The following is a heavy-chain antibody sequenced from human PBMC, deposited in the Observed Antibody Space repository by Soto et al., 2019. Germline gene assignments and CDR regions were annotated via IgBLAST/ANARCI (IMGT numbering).Heavy chain of an antibody. J-gene: IGHJ4*02. D-gene: IGHD2-2*01. Sequence: SVKVSCKASGRTFSSYAISWVRQAPGQGHEWMGGIIPIFGTANYAQKFQGRVTITADESTSTAYMELSSLRSEDTAVYYCVSAAYCSSTSCYAVYFDYWGQGTLVTVSS. V-gene: IGHV1-69*13. CDR3: VSAAYCSSTSCYAVYFDY. CDR1: GRTFSSYA. CDR2: IIPIFGTA.